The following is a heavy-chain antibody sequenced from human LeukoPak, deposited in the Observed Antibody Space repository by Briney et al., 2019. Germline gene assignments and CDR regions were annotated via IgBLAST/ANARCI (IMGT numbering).Heavy chain of an antibody. Sequence: PGGSLRLSFAASGFTFSSYWMSWVRRAPGKGLEWVSGISGRGDSTYYAASVKGRFTISRDNSKNTLYLQMNSLRAEDTAVYYCARDAGRKDDYWGQGTLVTVSS. CDR2: ISGRGDST. CDR3: ARDAGRKDDY. V-gene: IGHV3-23*01. J-gene: IGHJ4*02. CDR1: GFTFSSYW.